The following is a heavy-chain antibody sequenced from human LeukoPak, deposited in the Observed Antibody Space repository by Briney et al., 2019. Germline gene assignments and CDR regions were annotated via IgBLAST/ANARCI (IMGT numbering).Heavy chain of an antibody. D-gene: IGHD3-3*01. CDR2: IKQDGSET. CDR3: ARDFWGAYRAAYFAY. Sequence: VGSLRLSCAASGFTFSNYWMSWVRRAPGKGLELVANIKQDGSETYYVDSVKGRFTISRDNAKQGVYLQMNGLKAEDTAVYYCARDFWGAYRAAYFAYWGKRTLVTVSP. CDR1: GFTFSNYW. V-gene: IGHV3-7*01. J-gene: IGHJ4*02.